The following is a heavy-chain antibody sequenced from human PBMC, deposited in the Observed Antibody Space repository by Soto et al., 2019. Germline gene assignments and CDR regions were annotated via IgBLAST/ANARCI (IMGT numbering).Heavy chain of an antibody. V-gene: IGHV4-4*07. CDR2: IYTSGST. CDR1: GGSISSYY. CDR3: ASDQGLFPVTTPPYYYYYGIDV. Sequence: KTSETLSLTCTVAGGSISSYYWSWIRQPAGKGLEWIGRIYTSGSTNYNPSLKSRVTMSVDTSKNQFSLKLSSVTAADTAVYYCASDQGLFPVTTPPYYYYYGIDVCRKGTTVT. J-gene: IGHJ6*04. D-gene: IGHD4-4*01.